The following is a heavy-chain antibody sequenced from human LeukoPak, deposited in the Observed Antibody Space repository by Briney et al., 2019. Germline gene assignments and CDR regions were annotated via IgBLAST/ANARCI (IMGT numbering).Heavy chain of an antibody. CDR3: ARDAFMGTHLPTPTEPDYYMDV. V-gene: IGHV1-46*01. J-gene: IGHJ6*03. CDR2: VNPMGGST. Sequence: GASVKVSCKASGYRFTSYYIHWVRQAPGQGLEWVRIVNPMGGSTNYAQRFQGRVTMTRDKSTSTVYMELSSLRFDDTAVYYCARDAFMGTHLPTPTEPDYYMDVWGKGTTVTVSS. D-gene: IGHD7-27*01. CDR1: GYRFTSYY.